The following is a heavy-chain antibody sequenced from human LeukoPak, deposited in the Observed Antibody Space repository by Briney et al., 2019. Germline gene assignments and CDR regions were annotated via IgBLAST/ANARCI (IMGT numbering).Heavy chain of an antibody. J-gene: IGHJ4*02. V-gene: IGHV4-59*01. CDR3: ASTVSTAGSYYFDY. CDR2: IYYSGST. D-gene: IGHD4-11*01. Sequence: SETLSLTCTVSGGSISSYYWSWIRQPPGKGLEWIGFIYYSGSTNYSPSLKSRVTISVDTSENQFSLKLSSVTAADTAMYYCASTVSTAGSYYFDYWGQGTLVTVSS. CDR1: GGSISSYY.